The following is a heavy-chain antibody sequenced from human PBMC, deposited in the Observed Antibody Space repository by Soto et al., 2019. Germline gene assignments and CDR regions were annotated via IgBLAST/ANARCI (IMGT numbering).Heavy chain of an antibody. D-gene: IGHD5-12*01. J-gene: IGHJ3*02. CDR3: ARASLRTTIPKDAFDI. Sequence: SETLSLTCNVSGGSFSNSYWSWIRQPAGKGLEWIGRIYTSGSTTSNPSLKSRVSMSVDTSKSQFSLRLSSVTAADTAVYYCARASLRTTIPKDAFDIWGQGTVVTVSS. V-gene: IGHV4-4*07. CDR1: GGSFSNSY. CDR2: IYTSGST.